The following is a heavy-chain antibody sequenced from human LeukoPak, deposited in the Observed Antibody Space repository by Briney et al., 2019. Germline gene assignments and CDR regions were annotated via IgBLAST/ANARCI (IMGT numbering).Heavy chain of an antibody. CDR3: AREPEPPDPRYGMDV. V-gene: IGHV1-2*06. Sequence: ASVKVSCKASGYTFTGYYMHWVRQAPGQGLEWMGRINPNSGGTNYAQKFQGRVTMTRDTSISTAYMELSRLRSDDTAVYYCAREPEPPDPRYGMDVWGQGTTVTVSS. CDR2: INPNSGGT. J-gene: IGHJ6*02. CDR1: GYTFTGYY. D-gene: IGHD1-14*01.